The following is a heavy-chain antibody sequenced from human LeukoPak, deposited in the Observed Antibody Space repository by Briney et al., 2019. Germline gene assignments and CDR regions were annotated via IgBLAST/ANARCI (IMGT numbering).Heavy chain of an antibody. CDR2: IYNSGST. CDR3: VGYPYNWFDP. Sequence: PSETLSLTCTVSGGSISSGGYYCSWIRQHPGKGLEWIGYIYNSGSTYYNPSLKSRVTISVDTSKNQFSLKLSSVTAVDTAVYYCVGYPYNWFDPWGQGTLVTVFS. J-gene: IGHJ5*02. V-gene: IGHV4-31*03. D-gene: IGHD3-16*02. CDR1: GGSISSGGYY.